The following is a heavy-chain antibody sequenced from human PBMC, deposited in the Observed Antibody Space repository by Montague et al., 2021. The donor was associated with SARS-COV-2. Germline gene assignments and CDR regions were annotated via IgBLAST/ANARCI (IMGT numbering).Heavy chain of an antibody. V-gene: IGHV4-39*07. D-gene: IGHD2-15*01. CDR2: KSSGGSS. CDR1: GNVLTRNTYH. J-gene: IGHJ5*02. Sequence: SETLSLTCTFSGNVLTRNTYHWGWIRQPPGKGLEFIGSKSSGGSSNYNTPFEGRVTVSVDRSKSQFSLSLTSVSAADTAVYYCARSFCGPTTCYENWFALRGQGILVTASS. CDR3: ARSFCGPTTCYENWFAL.